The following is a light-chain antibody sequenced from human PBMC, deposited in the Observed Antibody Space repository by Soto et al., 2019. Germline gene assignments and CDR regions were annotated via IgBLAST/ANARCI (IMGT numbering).Light chain of an antibody. CDR3: QQYNTSPWT. CDR2: RAS. V-gene: IGKV1-5*03. J-gene: IGKJ2*02. Sequence: DIQMTQSPSTLSAFVGDSITITFRASQSISDWLAWYQQKPGKAPKLIIFRASTLESGVPSRFSGSGSGTEFTLTISSLQPDDFAIYSCQQYNTSPWTFGQGTKVDIK. CDR1: QSISDW.